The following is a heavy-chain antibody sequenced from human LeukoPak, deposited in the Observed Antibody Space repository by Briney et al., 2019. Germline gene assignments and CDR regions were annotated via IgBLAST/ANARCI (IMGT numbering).Heavy chain of an antibody. D-gene: IGHD4-23*01. CDR2: IYTTGST. V-gene: IGHV4-4*07. CDR1: GGSISSYY. J-gene: IGHJ4*02. CDR3: ARDRGDYGGPDY. Sequence: KSSETLSLTCTVSGGSISSYYWSWIRQPAGKGLEWIGRIYTTGSTNYNPSLKSRVAISVDTSKNQFSLKLSSVTAADTAVHYCARDRGDYGGPDYWGRGTLVTVSS.